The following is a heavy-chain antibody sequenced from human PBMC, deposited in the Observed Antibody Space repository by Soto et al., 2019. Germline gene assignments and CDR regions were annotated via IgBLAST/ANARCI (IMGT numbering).Heavy chain of an antibody. CDR1: GGTFVRHV. CDR2: INPLSGIS. J-gene: IGHJ5*02. D-gene: IGHD2-2*01. Sequence: QVQLVQSGAEVKKPESSVKVSCKTSGGTFVRHVISWVRQAPGQGPEWMGKINPLSGISNYAQKFQDRVTFTADTDSSTAYMELRSLRSDDTAVYYCATPACAATWCSPSPKLDHWGQGTLVTVSS. V-gene: IGHV1-69*09. CDR3: ATPACAATWCSPSPKLDH.